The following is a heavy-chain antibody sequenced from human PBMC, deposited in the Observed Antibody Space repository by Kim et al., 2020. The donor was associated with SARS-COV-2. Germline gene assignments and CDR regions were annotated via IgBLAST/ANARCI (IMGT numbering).Heavy chain of an antibody. J-gene: IGHJ3*02. CDR2: INPSGGST. D-gene: IGHD3-3*01. V-gene: IGHV1-46*01. CDR3: ARDARSGYYGDDAFDI. Sequence: ASVKVSCKASGYTFTSYYMHWVRQSPGQGLEWMGIINPSGGSTSYAQKFQGRVTMTRDTSTSTVYMELSSLRSEDTAVYYCARDARSGYYGDDAFDIWGQGTMVTVSS. CDR1: GYTFTSYY.